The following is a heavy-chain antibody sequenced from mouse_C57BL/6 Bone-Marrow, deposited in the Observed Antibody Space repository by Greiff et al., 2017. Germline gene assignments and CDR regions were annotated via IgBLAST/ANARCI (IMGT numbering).Heavy chain of an antibody. D-gene: IGHD2-1*01. CDR1: GYTFTSYW. Sequence: QVQLQQPGAELVKPGASVKLSCKASGYTFTSYWMHWVKQRPGQGLEWIGMIHPNSGSTNYNEKFKNKATLTVDKSSSTAYMQLSSLTSEDSAVYYCARCYYGSRFDYWGQGTTRTVTS. V-gene: IGHV1-64*01. J-gene: IGHJ2*01. CDR3: ARCYYGSRFDY. CDR2: IHPNSGST.